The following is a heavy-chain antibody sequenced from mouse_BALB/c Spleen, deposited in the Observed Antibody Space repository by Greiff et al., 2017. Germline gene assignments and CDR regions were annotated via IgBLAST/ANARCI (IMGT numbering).Heavy chain of an antibody. J-gene: IGHJ4*01. CDR2: IWGDGST. V-gene: IGHV2-6-7*01. CDR3: ARDIYDGYYNNAMDY. D-gene: IGHD2-3*01. Sequence: VKLVESGPGLVAPSQSLSITCTVSGFSLTGYGVNWVRQPPGKGLEWLGMIWGDGSTDYNSALKSRLSISKDNSKSQVFLKMNSLQTDDTARYYCARDIYDGYYNNAMDYWGQGTSVTVSS. CDR1: GFSLTGYG.